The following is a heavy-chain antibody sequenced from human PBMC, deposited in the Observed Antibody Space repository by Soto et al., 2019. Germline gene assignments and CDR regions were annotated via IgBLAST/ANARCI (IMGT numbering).Heavy chain of an antibody. V-gene: IGHV3-48*02. D-gene: IGHD3-10*01. CDR1: GFTFSSYS. CDR2: ISYSSSSI. CDR3: ARAGAGTGY. Sequence: EVQLVESGGGLVQPGGSLRLSYAASGFTFSSYSMNWVRQAPGKGLEWISYISYSSSSIQYADSVKGRFTISRDNAKNSLYLQMSSLRDEDTAVYYCARAGAGTGYWGQGTLVTVAS. J-gene: IGHJ4*02.